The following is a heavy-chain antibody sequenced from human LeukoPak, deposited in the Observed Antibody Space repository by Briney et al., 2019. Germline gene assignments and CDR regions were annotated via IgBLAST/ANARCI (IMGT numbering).Heavy chain of an antibody. CDR2: INHSGST. V-gene: IGHV4-34*01. CDR1: GGSLIDHY. D-gene: IGHD6-13*01. Sequence: PSETLSLTWAVYGGSLIDHYWNWIRQPPGKGLEWIGEINHSGSTKHNPSLKSRVTLSVDTSKNQFSLNLNSVTAADTAVYYCARGNIAAAVKYWGQGTLVTVSS. J-gene: IGHJ1*01. CDR3: ARGNIAAAVKY.